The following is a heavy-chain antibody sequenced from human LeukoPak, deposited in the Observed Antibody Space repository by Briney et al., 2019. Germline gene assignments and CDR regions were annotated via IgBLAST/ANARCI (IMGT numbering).Heavy chain of an antibody. CDR3: ARHYGGLGDY. D-gene: IGHD4-23*01. J-gene: IGHJ4*02. CDR2: IIPIVGTT. Sequence: ASVKVSCKTSGGTFSSYGISWVRQAPGQGLEWMGRIIPIVGTTNYAQNFQGRVTITADKSTSSVYMELSSLRSDDTAVYYCARHYGGLGDYWGQGTLVIVSS. V-gene: IGHV1-69*04. CDR1: GGTFSSYG.